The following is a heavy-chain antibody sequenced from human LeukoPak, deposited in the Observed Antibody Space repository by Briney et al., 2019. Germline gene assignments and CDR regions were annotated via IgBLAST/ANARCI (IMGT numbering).Heavy chain of an antibody. Sequence: ASVMVSCRASAYTFISYGMSWVGQALGQERVWRGWISAYNGNTNYSQKPQQRLTMTTDTSTSTAYKELRSLRSDDTAVYYCARDRTLVRGVITHFDYWGQGTLVTVSS. CDR2: ISAYNGNT. CDR1: AYTFISYG. V-gene: IGHV1-18*01. CDR3: ARDRTLVRGVITHFDY. J-gene: IGHJ4*02. D-gene: IGHD3-10*01.